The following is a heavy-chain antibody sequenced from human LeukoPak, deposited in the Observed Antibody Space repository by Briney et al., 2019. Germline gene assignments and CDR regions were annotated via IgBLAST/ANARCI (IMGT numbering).Heavy chain of an antibody. CDR3: ARDLKHDFWSGYGYYNWFDP. CDR2: IYYSGST. D-gene: IGHD3-3*01. V-gene: IGHV4-39*07. CDR1: GGSISSSSYY. Sequence: SETLSLTCTVSGGSISSSSYYWGWIRQPPGKGLEWIGSIYYSGSTYYNPSLKSRVTISVDTSKNQVSLKLSSVTAADTAVYYCARDLKHDFWSGYGYYNWFDPWGQGTLVTVSS. J-gene: IGHJ5*02.